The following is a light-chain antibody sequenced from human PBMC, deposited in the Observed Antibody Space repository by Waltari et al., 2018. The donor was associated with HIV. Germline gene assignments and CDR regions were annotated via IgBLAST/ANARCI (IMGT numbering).Light chain of an antibody. Sequence: DIVMTQSPVTVFVSPGERATLSGRASPSVSSTLAWYQQKPGQARTLLIYGASTRATGIPARFSGSGSGTYFTLTISSLQSEDFAVYYCQHYNNWPPYTFGQGTKLEIK. V-gene: IGKV3-15*01. CDR2: GAS. J-gene: IGKJ2*01. CDR3: QHYNNWPPYT. CDR1: PSVSST.